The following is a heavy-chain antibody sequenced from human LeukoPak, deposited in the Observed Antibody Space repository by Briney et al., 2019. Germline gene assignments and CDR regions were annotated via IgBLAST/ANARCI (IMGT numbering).Heavy chain of an antibody. J-gene: IGHJ6*02. CDR1: GFTFSSYA. CDR2: ISYDGSNK. Sequence: GRSLRLSCAASGFTFSSYAMHWVRQAPGKGLEWVAVISYDGSNKYYADSVKGRFTISRDNSKNTLYLQMNSLRAEDTAVCYCARDDRMDVWGQGTTVTVSS. CDR3: ARDDRMDV. V-gene: IGHV3-30-3*01.